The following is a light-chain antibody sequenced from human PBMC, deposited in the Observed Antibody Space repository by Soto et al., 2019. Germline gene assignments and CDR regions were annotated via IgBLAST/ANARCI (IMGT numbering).Light chain of an antibody. J-gene: IGKJ3*01. V-gene: IGKV1-12*01. CDR2: AAS. Sequence: DFQMTQSPSSVSASLGDRVTINCRASQGISTWLAWYQQRPGRAPKLLIYAASRLQSGVPSRFSGSGSGTDFTLTISSLQPEDVATYFCQQAYGFAFTFGPGTKVDV. CDR1: QGISTW. CDR3: QQAYGFAFT.